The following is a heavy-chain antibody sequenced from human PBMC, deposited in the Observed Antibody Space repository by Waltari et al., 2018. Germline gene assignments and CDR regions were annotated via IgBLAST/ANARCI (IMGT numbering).Heavy chain of an antibody. CDR2: MYHQGRT. V-gene: IGHV4-38-2*02. CDR1: GYSISSGYY. CDR3: ARDRSSSSNCFDP. Sequence: QVQLQESGPGLVKPSETLSLTCAVPGYSISSGYYWGWIRQPPGQGTEWMGSMYHQGRTYYNPSLKSRVTISVDTSKNQFSLKRSSVTAADTAVYYCARDRSSSSNCFDPWGQGTLVTVSS. D-gene: IGHD6-6*01. J-gene: IGHJ5*02.